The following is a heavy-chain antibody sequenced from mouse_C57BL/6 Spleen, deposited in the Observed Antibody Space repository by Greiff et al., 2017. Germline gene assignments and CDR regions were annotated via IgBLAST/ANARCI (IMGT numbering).Heavy chain of an antibody. CDR3: ARRAWDPWYFDV. Sequence: VQLQQPGAELVRPGTSVKLSCKASGYTFTSYWMHWVKQRPGQGLEWIGVIDPSDSYTNYNQKFKGKATLTVDTSSSTAYMQLSSLSSEDSAVYYGARRAWDPWYFDVWGTGTTVTVSS. CDR1: GYTFTSYW. CDR2: IDPSDSYT. D-gene: IGHD4-1*01. V-gene: IGHV1-59*01. J-gene: IGHJ1*03.